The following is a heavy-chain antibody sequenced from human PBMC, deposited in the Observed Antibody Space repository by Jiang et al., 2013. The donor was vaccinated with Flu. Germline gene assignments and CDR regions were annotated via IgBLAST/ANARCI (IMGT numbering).Heavy chain of an antibody. CDR1: GFMFSNHW. J-gene: IGHJ4*02. CDR3: VQDGYGEGPDLEY. D-gene: IGHD4/OR15-4a*01. CDR2: IKQDGSQR. V-gene: IGHV3-7*03. Sequence: GGSLTLSCVVSGFMFSNHWMGWVRQAPGKGLEWVANIKQDGSQRYYMDSVKGRFTISRDNAQASLYLQMRSLRVEDTAVYYCVQDGYGEGPDLEYWGQGTLVSVSS.